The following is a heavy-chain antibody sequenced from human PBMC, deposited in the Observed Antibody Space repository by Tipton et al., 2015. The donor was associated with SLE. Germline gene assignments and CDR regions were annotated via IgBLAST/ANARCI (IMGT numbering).Heavy chain of an antibody. Sequence: SLRLSCAASGFTFEDYAMHWVRQAPGKGLEWVSSISWNSGNTGYVDSVKGRFTISRDNAKNSLYLQMNSLTPEDTALYYCARGPDFWSGYFDSWGQGAQVTVSS. J-gene: IGHJ4*02. CDR1: GFTFEDYA. D-gene: IGHD3-3*01. V-gene: IGHV3-9*01. CDR3: ARGPDFWSGYFDS. CDR2: ISWNSGNT.